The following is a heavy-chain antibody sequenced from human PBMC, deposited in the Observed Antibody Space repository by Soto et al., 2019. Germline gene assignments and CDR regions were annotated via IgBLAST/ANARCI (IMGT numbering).Heavy chain of an antibody. Sequence: EVQLVESGGGLVQPGGSLRLSCAASGFTVSSNFMTWVRQAPGKGLEWVSIIFSDGSTFYADSVKGRFTISRDKSKNTLYLQMNSLRAEDTAVFYCARGPLAAAAGHFDYWGQGTLVTVSS. V-gene: IGHV3-66*01. CDR3: ARGPLAAAAGHFDY. CDR2: IFSDGST. D-gene: IGHD6-13*01. J-gene: IGHJ4*02. CDR1: GFTVSSNF.